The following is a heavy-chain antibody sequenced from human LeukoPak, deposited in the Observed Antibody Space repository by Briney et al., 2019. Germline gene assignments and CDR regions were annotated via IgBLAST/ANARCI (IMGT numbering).Heavy chain of an antibody. Sequence: PSETLSLTCTVSGASISSYYWSWIRQPPGKGLEWIGYIYYSGSTNYNPSLKSRVTISVDTSKNRFSLKLSSVSAADTAMYYCAKGNSYSHYLDYWGQGTLVTVSS. V-gene: IGHV4-59*01. D-gene: IGHD2-21*01. J-gene: IGHJ4*02. CDR2: IYYSGST. CDR3: AKGNSYSHYLDY. CDR1: GASISSYY.